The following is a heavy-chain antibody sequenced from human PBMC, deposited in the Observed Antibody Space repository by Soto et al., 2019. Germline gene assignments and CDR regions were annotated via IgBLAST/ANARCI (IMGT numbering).Heavy chain of an antibody. D-gene: IGHD3-10*01. J-gene: IGHJ6*02. CDR2: IYYSGST. V-gene: IGHV4-31*03. CDR3: ARWAFDGSESFDYYYGMDV. Sequence: QVQLQESGPGLVKPSQTLSLTCTVSGGSISSGGYYWSWIRQHPGKGLEWIGYIYYSGSTYYNPSLKSRVTISVDTSKNQSSLKLSSVTAADTAVYYCARWAFDGSESFDYYYGMDVWGQGTTVTVSS. CDR1: GGSISSGGYY.